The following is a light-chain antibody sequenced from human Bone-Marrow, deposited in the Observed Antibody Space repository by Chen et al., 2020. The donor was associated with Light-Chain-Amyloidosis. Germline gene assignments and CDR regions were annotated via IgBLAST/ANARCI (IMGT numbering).Light chain of an antibody. J-gene: IGLJ2*01. CDR1: DLPTKY. Sequence: SYELTQPPSVSVSPGQTARITCSGDDLPTKYAYWYQQKPGQAPVLVIHRDTERPSGISERFSGSSSETTATLTISGVQAEDEADYHCQSADSSGTYEVIFDGGTKLTVL. V-gene: IGLV3-25*03. CDR3: QSADSSGTYEVI. CDR2: RDT.